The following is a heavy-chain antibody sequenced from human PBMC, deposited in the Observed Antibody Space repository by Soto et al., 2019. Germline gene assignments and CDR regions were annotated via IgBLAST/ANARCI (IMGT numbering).Heavy chain of an antibody. Sequence: PGESLKISCKGSGYSFTSYWIGWVRQMPGKGLEYMGIIYPGDSDTTYSPSFQGQVTISADKSIRIAYLQWSSLKASDTAMYYCARLGDCSGGSRPVVFDDWGQGTLVTVSS. D-gene: IGHD2-15*01. CDR2: IYPGDSDT. V-gene: IGHV5-51*01. J-gene: IGHJ4*02. CDR3: ARLGDCSGGSRPVVFDD. CDR1: GYSFTSYW.